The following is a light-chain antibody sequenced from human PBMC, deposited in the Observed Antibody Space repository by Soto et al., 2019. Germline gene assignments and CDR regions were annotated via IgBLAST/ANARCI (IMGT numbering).Light chain of an antibody. CDR2: KAS. CDR1: QTISSW. V-gene: IGKV1-5*03. J-gene: IGKJ4*01. Sequence: DIQMTQSPPSVSASVGDRVTITCRASQTISSWLAWYQQKPGKAPNLLIYKASTLESGVPSRFSGSGSGTEFTLTISSVQPEEGATYYCQKYKSYPITFGGGTKVDIK. CDR3: QKYKSYPIT.